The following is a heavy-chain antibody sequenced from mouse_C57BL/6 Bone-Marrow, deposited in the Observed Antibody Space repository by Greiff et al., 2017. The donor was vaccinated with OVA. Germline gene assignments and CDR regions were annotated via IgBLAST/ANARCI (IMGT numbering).Heavy chain of an antibody. CDR3: TRGLLRPSTDY. J-gene: IGHJ2*01. CDR2: IYPGNSDT. Sequence: VHVKQSGTVLARPGASVKMSCKTSGYTFTSYWMNWVKQRPGQGLEWIGAIYPGNSDTSYNQKFKGKAKLTAVTSASTAYMELSSLTNEDSAVYYSTRGLLRPSTDYWGQGTTLTVAS. CDR1: GYTFTSYW. V-gene: IGHV1-5*01. D-gene: IGHD1-2*01.